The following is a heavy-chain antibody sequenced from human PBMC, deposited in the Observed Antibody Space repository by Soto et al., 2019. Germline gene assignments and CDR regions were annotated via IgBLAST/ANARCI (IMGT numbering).Heavy chain of an antibody. J-gene: IGHJ5*02. V-gene: IGHV3-53*01. CDR2: FYNTGFI. CDR3: ASHDWLDP. CDR1: GFSVSVDS. Sequence: EVQLVESGGGLIQPGGSLRLSCAASGFSVSVDSMIWVRQAPGKGLEWVSLFYNTGFIHYADSVKGRFTISRHNSKNTLYHPVNSLRAEDTAAYFCASHDWLDPWGQGTRVTVSS.